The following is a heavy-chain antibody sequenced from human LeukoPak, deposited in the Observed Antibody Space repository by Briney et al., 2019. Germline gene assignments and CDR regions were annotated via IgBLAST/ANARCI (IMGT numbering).Heavy chain of an antibody. D-gene: IGHD4-17*01. V-gene: IGHV4-61*01. CDR2: MFYSEST. Sequence: PSETLSLTCSVSGASVSDGNYYWSWIRQPPGKGLEWIGYMFYSESTKYNPSLKSRVTISVDKSKNQFSLHMSSVTAADTAVYYCARLVGTTVTPYWYFDLWGRGTLVTVSS. J-gene: IGHJ2*01. CDR1: GASVSDGNYY. CDR3: ARLVGTTVTPYWYFDL.